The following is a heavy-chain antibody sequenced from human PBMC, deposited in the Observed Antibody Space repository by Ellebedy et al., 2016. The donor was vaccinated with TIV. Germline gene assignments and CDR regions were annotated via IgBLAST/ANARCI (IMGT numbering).Heavy chain of an antibody. CDR1: GFTFSDYY. J-gene: IGHJ4*02. CDR3: ARSTDYFGEIFGF. D-gene: IGHD3-10*01. Sequence: PGGSLRLSCAASGFTFSDYYMSWIRQPPGKGLEWVSYISTSGTTIKYADSVKGRFTISRDNAKKSVYLQMISLRGEDTAIYYCARSTDYFGEIFGFWGQGTLVTVSS. V-gene: IGHV3-11*01. CDR2: ISTSGTTI.